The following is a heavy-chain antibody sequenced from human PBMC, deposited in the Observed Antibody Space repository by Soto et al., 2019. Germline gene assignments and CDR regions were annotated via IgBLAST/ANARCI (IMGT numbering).Heavy chain of an antibody. V-gene: IGHV3-66*01. D-gene: IGHD7-27*01. CDR3: AREYLESGILGYNWFDP. Sequence: GGSLRLSCAASGFTVSSNYMSWVRQAPGKGLEWVSVIYSGGSTYYADSVKGRFTISRDNSKNTLYLQMNSLRAEDTAVYYCAREYLESGILGYNWFDPWGQGTLVTVSS. CDR2: IYSGGST. J-gene: IGHJ5*02. CDR1: GFTVSSNY.